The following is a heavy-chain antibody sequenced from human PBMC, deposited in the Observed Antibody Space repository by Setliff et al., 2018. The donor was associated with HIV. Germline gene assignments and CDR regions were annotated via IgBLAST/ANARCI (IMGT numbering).Heavy chain of an antibody. Sequence: SETLSLTCAVYGGSFSGYYWSWIRQPPGKGLEWIGEINHSGSTNYNPSLKSRVTISVDTSKNQFSLKLSSVTAANTAVYYCARGPKRVQWLVPYYFDYWGQGTLVTVSS. CDR2: INHSGST. CDR1: GGSFSGYY. D-gene: IGHD6-19*01. V-gene: IGHV4-34*01. J-gene: IGHJ4*02. CDR3: ARGPKRVQWLVPYYFDY.